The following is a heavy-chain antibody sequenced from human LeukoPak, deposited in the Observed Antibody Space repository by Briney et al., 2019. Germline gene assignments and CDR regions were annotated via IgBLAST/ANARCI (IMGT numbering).Heavy chain of an antibody. J-gene: IGHJ4*02. V-gene: IGHV1-18*01. Sequence: ASVKVSCKASGYTFNTYGITWVRQAPGQGLEWMGWISGYNGKTKYAQKLQDRVTMTTDTSTTTAYMELRSLRSDDTAVYYCARGAGGGGRGGAQYYFDYWGQGTLVTVSS. D-gene: IGHD2-15*01. CDR1: GYTFNTYG. CDR3: ARGAGGGGRGGAQYYFDY. CDR2: ISGYNGKT.